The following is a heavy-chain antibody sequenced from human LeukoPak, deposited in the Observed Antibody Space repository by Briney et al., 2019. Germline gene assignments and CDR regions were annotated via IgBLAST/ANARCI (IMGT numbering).Heavy chain of an antibody. CDR3: AKLAMVRGVNFDY. J-gene: IGHJ4*02. Sequence: GGSLRHSCAASGFTFSSYGMHWVRQAPGKGLEWVAVISYDGSNKYYADSVKGRFTISRDNSKNTLYLQMHSLRAEDTAVYYCAKLAMVRGVNFDYWGQGTLVTVSS. CDR1: GFTFSSYG. D-gene: IGHD3-10*01. CDR2: ISYDGSNK. V-gene: IGHV3-30*18.